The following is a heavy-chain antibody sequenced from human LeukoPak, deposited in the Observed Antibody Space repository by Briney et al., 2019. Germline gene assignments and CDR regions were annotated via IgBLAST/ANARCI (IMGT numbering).Heavy chain of an antibody. CDR1: GDSVSSNSAA. V-gene: IGHV6-1*01. D-gene: IGHD2-2*01. J-gene: IGHJ6*03. CDR2: TYYRSKWYN. CDR3: ARGLRYCSSTSCPMVYYYYYMDV. Sequence: SQTLSLTCAISGDSVSSNSAAWNWIRQSPSRGLEWLGRTYYRSKWYNDYAVSVKSRISINPDTAKSQFSLQLNSVTPGDTAVYYCARGLRYCSSTSCPMVYYYYYMDVWGKGTTVTVSS.